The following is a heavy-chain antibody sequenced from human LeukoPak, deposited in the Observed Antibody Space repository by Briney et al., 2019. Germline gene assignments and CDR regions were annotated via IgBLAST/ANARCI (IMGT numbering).Heavy chain of an antibody. Sequence: SETLSLTCTVSGGSFSNHYWSWIRQPPGKGLEWIGYIYHTGSTNYNPSLKSRVTISVDTSKNQFSLKLSSVTAADTAVYYCARGNYVDWIDPWGQGTQVTVSS. J-gene: IGHJ5*02. CDR1: GGSFSNHY. V-gene: IGHV4-59*11. D-gene: IGHD1-7*01. CDR3: ARGNYVDWIDP. CDR2: IYHTGST.